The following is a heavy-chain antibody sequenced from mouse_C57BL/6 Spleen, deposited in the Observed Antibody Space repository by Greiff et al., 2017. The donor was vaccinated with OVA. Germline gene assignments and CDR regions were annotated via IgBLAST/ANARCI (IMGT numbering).Heavy chain of an antibody. Sequence: VQLQQPGAELVKPGASVKMSCKASGYTFTSYWITWVKQRPGQGLEWIGDIYPGSGSTNYNEKFKSKATLTVDTSSSTAYMQLSSLTSEDSAVYDCARCYYGSSYDWYFDVWGTGTTVTVSS. CDR2: IYPGSGST. V-gene: IGHV1-55*01. D-gene: IGHD1-1*01. J-gene: IGHJ1*03. CDR1: GYTFTSYW. CDR3: ARCYYGSSYDWYFDV.